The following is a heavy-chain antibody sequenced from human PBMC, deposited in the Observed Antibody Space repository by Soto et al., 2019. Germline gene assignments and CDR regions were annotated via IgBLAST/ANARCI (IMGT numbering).Heavy chain of an antibody. CDR1: GYTFTSYY. CDR3: ASPPPYYDSSGYYLGY. D-gene: IGHD3-22*01. Sequence: QVQLVQSGAEVKKPGASVKVSCKASGYTFTSYYMHWVRQAPGQGLEWMGIINPSGGSTSYAQKFRGRVTLTRDRSTSTGDMELSSLRSEDTAVYYCASPPPYYDSSGYYLGYWGQGTMVTVSS. V-gene: IGHV1-46*03. J-gene: IGHJ4*02. CDR2: INPSGGST.